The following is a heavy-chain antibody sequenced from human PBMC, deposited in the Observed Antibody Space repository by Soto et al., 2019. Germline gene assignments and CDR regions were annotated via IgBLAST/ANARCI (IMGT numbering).Heavy chain of an antibody. J-gene: IGHJ5*02. CDR2: IYYSGST. Sequence: SETLSLTCTVSGGSISSSSYYWGWIRQPPGKGLEWIGRIYYSGSTYYNPSLKSRVTISVDTSKNQFYLKLSSVTAADTAVYYCARQSVAGTGDWFDPWGQGNMVTVYS. CDR3: ARQSVAGTGDWFDP. D-gene: IGHD6-19*01. V-gene: IGHV4-39*01. CDR1: GGSISSSSYY.